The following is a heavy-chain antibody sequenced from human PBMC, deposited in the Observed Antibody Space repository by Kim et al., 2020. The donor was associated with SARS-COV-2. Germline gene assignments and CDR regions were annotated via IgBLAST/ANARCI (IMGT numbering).Heavy chain of an antibody. J-gene: IGHJ3*02. CDR2: STK. V-gene: IGHV3-30*01. D-gene: IGHD1-1*01. CDR3: AREGNAFDI. Sequence: STKGYAESVKGRFTISRDNSKNTLYLQMNSLRAEDTAVYYCAREGNAFDIWGQGTMVTVSS.